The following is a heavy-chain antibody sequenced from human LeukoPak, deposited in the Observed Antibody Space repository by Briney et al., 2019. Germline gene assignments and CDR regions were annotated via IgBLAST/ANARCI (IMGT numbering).Heavy chain of an antibody. CDR2: ISGSGGST. V-gene: IGHV3-23*01. D-gene: IGHD4-17*01. J-gene: IGHJ4*02. Sequence: SWVRQAPGKGLEWVSAISGSGGSTYYAASVKGRFTISRDNSKNTMFLQMNSLRAEDTAVYYCVTGNYGDYNFDYWGQGTLVTVSS. CDR3: VTGNYGDYNFDY.